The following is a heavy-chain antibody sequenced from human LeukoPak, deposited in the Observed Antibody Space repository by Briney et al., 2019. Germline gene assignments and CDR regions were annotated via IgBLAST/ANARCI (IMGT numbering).Heavy chain of an antibody. CDR1: GGSISSGSYY. CDR3: ARGIPTTPFKYYYYYMDV. CDR2: IYTSGST. J-gene: IGHJ6*03. D-gene: IGHD5-12*01. Sequence: SETLFLTCTVSGGSISSGSYYWSWIRQPAGKGLEWIGRIYTSGSTNYNPSLKSRVTISVDTSKNQFSLKLSSVTAADTAVYYCARGIPTTPFKYYYYYMDVWDKGTTVTVSS. V-gene: IGHV4-61*02.